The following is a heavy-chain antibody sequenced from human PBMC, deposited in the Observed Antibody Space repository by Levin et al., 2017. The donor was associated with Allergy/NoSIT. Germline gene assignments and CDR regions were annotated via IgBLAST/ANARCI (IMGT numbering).Heavy chain of an antibody. CDR1: GFIFTKFW. V-gene: IGHV3-7*03. J-gene: IGHJ4*02. D-gene: IGHD3/OR15-3a*01. CDR2: IKTDGSEA. CDR3: ARGTLPH. Sequence: PGGSLRLSCVGSGFIFTKFWMSWVRQFPGRGLEWVANIKTDGSEAYYVDSVKGRFTISRDNARNLLFLQMNNLRVEDTAIYYCARGTLPHWGQGVVVTVSS.